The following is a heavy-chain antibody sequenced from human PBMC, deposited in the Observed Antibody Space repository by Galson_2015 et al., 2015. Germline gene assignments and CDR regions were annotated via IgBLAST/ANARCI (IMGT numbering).Heavy chain of an antibody. CDR3: ARKATGTSWSLFDY. CDR1: AGSISSSNYF. J-gene: IGHJ4*02. Sequence: ETLSLTCPVSAGSISSSNYFWDWIRQPPGKGLEWIGSIKYSGSTHYNPSLKSRVTISVDSSKNQFSLKLSSVTAADTAAYYCARKATGTSWSLFDYWGRGTLVTVSS. CDR2: IKYSGST. D-gene: IGHD6-13*01. V-gene: IGHV4-39*01.